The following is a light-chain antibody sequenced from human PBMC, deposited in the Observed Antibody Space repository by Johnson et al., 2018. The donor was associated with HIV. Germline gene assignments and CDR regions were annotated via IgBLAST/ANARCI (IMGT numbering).Light chain of an antibody. CDR2: ENN. CDR1: SSNIGNNY. J-gene: IGLJ1*01. V-gene: IGLV1-51*02. Sequence: QSVLTQPPSVSAAPGQKVTISCSGSSSNIGNNYVSWYQQLPGTAPKLLIYENNKLPSGIPDRFSGSKSGTSATLGITGLQTGDEADYYCGTWDSSLSAGVFGTGTTVTVL. CDR3: GTWDSSLSAGV.